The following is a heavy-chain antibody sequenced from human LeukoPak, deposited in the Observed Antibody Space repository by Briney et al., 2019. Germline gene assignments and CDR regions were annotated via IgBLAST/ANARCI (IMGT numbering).Heavy chain of an antibody. V-gene: IGHV3-33*01. J-gene: IGHJ4*02. D-gene: IGHD4-17*01. CDR3: ARDRGLTYGDPGVFDY. Sequence: PGRSLRLSWAAAGFTFSSYGMHWVRQAPGEGREWVAVIWDDGSNKYYGDSVKGGFTICRDNAKKTLYLQMNSLRAEDTAVYYCARDRGLTYGDPGVFDYWGPGTLVTVSS. CDR2: IWDDGSNK. CDR1: GFTFSSYG.